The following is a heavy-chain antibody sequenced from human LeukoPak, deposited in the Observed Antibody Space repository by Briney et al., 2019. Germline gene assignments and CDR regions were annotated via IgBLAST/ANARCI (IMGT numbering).Heavy chain of an antibody. Sequence: PGGSLRLSCAASGFTFSSYSMNWVRQAPGKGLEWVGRIRDKANSYATAYIASVKGRFTISRDDSKNTAYLQMSSLKTEDTAVYYCTRWDCTTTGCYPFDYWGQGTLVTVSS. J-gene: IGHJ4*02. D-gene: IGHD2-2*01. CDR3: TRWDCTTTGCYPFDY. CDR2: IRDKANSYAT. V-gene: IGHV3-73*01. CDR1: GFTFSSYS.